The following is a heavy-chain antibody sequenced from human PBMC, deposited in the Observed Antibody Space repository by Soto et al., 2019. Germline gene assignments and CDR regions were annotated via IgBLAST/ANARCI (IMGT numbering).Heavy chain of an antibody. CDR1: GCSISSYY. CDR3: ARGDGYNYYYYYGMDV. Sequence: ASETLSLTCTFSGCSISSYYLSWIPQPPGKGLEWIGYIYYSGSTNYNPPLKSRVTISVDTSKNQFSLKLSSVTAADTAVYYCARGDGYNYYYYYGMDVWGQGTTVTVSS. J-gene: IGHJ6*02. D-gene: IGHD5-12*01. V-gene: IGHV4-59*01. CDR2: IYYSGST.